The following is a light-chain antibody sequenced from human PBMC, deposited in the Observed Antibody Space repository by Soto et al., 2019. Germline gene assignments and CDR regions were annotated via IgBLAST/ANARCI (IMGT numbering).Light chain of an antibody. CDR1: QSISSS. Sequence: DIQMTQSPSSLSASVGARVTITCRASQSISSSLNCYQQKPGKAPKLLIYAASSLQSGVPSRFSGSGSGTDFTLTISSLQPEDFATYYWQQSYSTPRTFGQGTKLEIK. CDR2: AAS. V-gene: IGKV1-39*01. J-gene: IGKJ2*01. CDR3: QQSYSTPRT.